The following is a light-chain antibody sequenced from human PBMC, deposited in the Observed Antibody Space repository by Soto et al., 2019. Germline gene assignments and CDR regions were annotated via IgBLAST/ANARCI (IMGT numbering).Light chain of an antibody. CDR3: QPYKKGPLT. Sequence: TKSPATLSVSPGDRATLSCRASQSVXDTLAWYQHQPGQTPRLLXYDTSTRATGVPARFSGSRSGPEFTLTINSLQSDDFAIYYCQPYKKGPLTFGGGTKVDIK. CDR2: DTS. CDR1: QSVXDT. J-gene: IGKJ4*01. V-gene: IGKV3-15*01.